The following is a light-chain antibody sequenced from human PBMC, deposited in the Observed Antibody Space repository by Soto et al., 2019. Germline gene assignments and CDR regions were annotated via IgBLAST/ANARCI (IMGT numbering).Light chain of an antibody. CDR1: QGIRND. CDR2: AAS. V-gene: IGKV1-6*01. J-gene: IGKJ1*01. Sequence: AIQMTQSPSSLSASVGDRVSITCRASQGIRNDLGWYQVKAGKAPKLLIYAASSLQSGVPPRFSGSGSGTEFTLTISSLQPEDFATYYCLQDYNYPWTFGQGITVEIK. CDR3: LQDYNYPWT.